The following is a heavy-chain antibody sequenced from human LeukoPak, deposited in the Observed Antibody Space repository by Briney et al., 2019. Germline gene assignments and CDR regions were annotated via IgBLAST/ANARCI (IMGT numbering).Heavy chain of an antibody. Sequence: SETLSLTCTVSGGSISRYYWSWIRQPPGKGLEWIGYIYYSGSTNYNPSLKSRVTISVDTSKNQFSLTLSSVTAADTAVYYCARHGLPSSIAVAGLFDYWGQGTLVTVSS. J-gene: IGHJ4*02. CDR1: GGSISRYY. V-gene: IGHV4-59*08. D-gene: IGHD6-19*01. CDR2: IYYSGST. CDR3: ARHGLPSSIAVAGLFDY.